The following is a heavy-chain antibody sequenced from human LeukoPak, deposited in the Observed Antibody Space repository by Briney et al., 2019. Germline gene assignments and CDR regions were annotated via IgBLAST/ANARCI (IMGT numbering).Heavy chain of an antibody. CDR3: ARVDSTGWDDALDY. CDR2: ISDQGGST. CDR1: GFTFSIYA. J-gene: IGHJ4*02. Sequence: GSLRLSCAASGFTFSIYAMHWVRQAPGKGLEYVAAISDQGGSTYYANSVKGRFTISKDNSKNTLYLQMGSLRPDDTAVYYCARVDSTGWDDALDYWGQGTLVT. D-gene: IGHD6-19*01. V-gene: IGHV3-64*01.